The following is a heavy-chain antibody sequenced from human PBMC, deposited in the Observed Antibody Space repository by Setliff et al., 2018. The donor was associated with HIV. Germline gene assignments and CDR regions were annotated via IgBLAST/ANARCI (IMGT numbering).Heavy chain of an antibody. CDR1: GYTFSYA. CDR2: INAGNGNT. J-gene: IGHJ6*02. V-gene: IGHV1-3*01. D-gene: IGHD2-21*02. Sequence: ASVKVSCKASGYTFSYAMHWVRQAPGQRLEWMGWINAGNGNTKYSQKLQGRVTITRDTSTSTAYMELSSLRSEDTAVYYCASVDCGGDCYSYNYYAMDVWGQGTTVTVSS. CDR3: ASVDCGGDCYSYNYYAMDV.